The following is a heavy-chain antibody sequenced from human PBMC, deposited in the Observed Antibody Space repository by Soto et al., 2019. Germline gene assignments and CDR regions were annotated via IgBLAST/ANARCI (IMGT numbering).Heavy chain of an antibody. CDR2: IYRGGST. CDR3: ARARFGGLGAMFADY. J-gene: IGHJ4*02. D-gene: IGHD3-10*02. Sequence: EVQLVHSGGGLVQPGGSLRLSCAASGFTVSNNYMSWVRQAPGKGLEWVSVIYRGGSTYYADSVKDRFTISRDNSENTLYLQMSSLRAEDTCVYYCARARFGGLGAMFADYWGQGTLVTVSS. CDR1: GFTVSNNY. V-gene: IGHV3-66*01.